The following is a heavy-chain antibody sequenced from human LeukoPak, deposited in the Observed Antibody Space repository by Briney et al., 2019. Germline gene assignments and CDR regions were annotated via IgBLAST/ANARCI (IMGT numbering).Heavy chain of an antibody. V-gene: IGHV1-69*13. D-gene: IGHD4-23*01. CDR1: GYTFTSYG. CDR3: ARVGNSLFDY. Sequence: WASVKVSCKASGYTFTSYGISWVRQAPGQGLEWMGGIIPIFGTANYAQKFQGRVTITADESTSTAYMELSSLRSEDTAVYYCARVGNSLFDYWGQGTLVTVSS. CDR2: IIPIFGTA. J-gene: IGHJ4*02.